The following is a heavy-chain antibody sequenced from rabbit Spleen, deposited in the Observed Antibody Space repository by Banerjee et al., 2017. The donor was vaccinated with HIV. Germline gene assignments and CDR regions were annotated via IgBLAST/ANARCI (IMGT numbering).Heavy chain of an antibody. V-gene: IGHV1S45*01. CDR3: ARDTGSSFSSYGMDL. D-gene: IGHD8-1*01. CDR2: IYPGSSGST. J-gene: IGHJ6*01. Sequence: QEQLVEYGGDLVQPGASLTLTCTASGFDFRRYYLTWVRQAPGKGLEWIACIYPGSSGSTYSATWAKGRFTISKTSSTTVTLQMTSLTVADTATYFCARDTGSSFSSYGMDLWGQGTLVTVS. CDR1: GFDFRRYY.